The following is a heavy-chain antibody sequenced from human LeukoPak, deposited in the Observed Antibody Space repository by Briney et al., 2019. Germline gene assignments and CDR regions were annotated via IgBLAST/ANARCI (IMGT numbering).Heavy chain of an antibody. CDR3: AKANVKYCSGGSCFDAFDI. J-gene: IGHJ3*02. V-gene: IGHV3-11*01. D-gene: IGHD2-15*01. CDR2: ISSSGSTI. Sequence: GGSLRLSCAASGFTFSDYYMSWIRQAPGKGLEWVSYISSSGSTIYYADSVKGRFTISRDNAKNSLYLQMNSLRAEDTAVYYCAKANVKYCSGGSCFDAFDIWGQGTMVTVSS. CDR1: GFTFSDYY.